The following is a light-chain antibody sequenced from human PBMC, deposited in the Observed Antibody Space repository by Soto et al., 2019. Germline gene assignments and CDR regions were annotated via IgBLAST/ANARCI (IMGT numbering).Light chain of an antibody. CDR2: AAS. V-gene: IGKV1-27*01. Sequence: DIQMTQSPSSLSASVGDTVTITCRASQGISNYLAWYQQTPGKVPKLLIYAASTLQSGVPSRFSGSGSGTDFTLTINSLQPEDVATYYCQKYNSAPWTFGQGTKVEIK. CDR3: QKYNSAPWT. CDR1: QGISNY. J-gene: IGKJ1*01.